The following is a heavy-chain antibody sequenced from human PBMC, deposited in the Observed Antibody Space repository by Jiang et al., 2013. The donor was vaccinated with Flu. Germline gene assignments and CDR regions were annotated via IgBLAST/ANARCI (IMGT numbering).Heavy chain of an antibody. J-gene: IGHJ4*02. V-gene: IGHV3-33*01. Sequence: QLLESGGGVVQPGRSLRLSCAASGFTFNYYGMHWVRQAPGKGLEWVAGIYYDGSNSYHADSVRGRFTISRDNSKNTLFLQMNSLRVEDTAVYYCARDDDTSGYWSYFGYWGQGTLLTVSS. CDR1: GFTFNYYG. CDR2: IYYDGSNS. D-gene: IGHD3-22*01. CDR3: ARDDDTSGYWSYFGY.